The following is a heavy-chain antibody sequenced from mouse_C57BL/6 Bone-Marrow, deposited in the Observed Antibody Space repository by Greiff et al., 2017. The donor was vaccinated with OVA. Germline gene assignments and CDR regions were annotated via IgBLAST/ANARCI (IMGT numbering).Heavy chain of an antibody. Sequence: EVQLQQSGPELVKPGASVKISCKASGYTFTDYYMNWVKQSHGKSLEWIGDINPNNGGTSYNQKFKGKATVTVDKSSSTAYMELRSLTSEDSAVYYCARRTLSSPWFAYWGQGTLVTVSA. CDR1: GYTFTDYY. CDR2: INPNNGGT. J-gene: IGHJ3*01. V-gene: IGHV1-26*01. CDR3: ARRTLSSPWFAY. D-gene: IGHD1-1*01.